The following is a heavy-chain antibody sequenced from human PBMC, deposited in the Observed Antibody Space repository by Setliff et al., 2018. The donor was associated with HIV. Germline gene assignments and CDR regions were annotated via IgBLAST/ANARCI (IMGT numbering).Heavy chain of an antibody. Sequence: ASVKVSCKASGGTFSSYAISWVRQAPGQGLEWMGGIIPIFGTANYAQKFQGRVTITADESTSTAYMELSSLRSEDTAVYYCARARERITMIVVVPDAFDIWGQGTMVTV. D-gene: IGHD3-22*01. J-gene: IGHJ3*02. CDR3: ARARERITMIVVVPDAFDI. CDR1: GGTFSSYA. V-gene: IGHV1-69*13. CDR2: IIPIFGTA.